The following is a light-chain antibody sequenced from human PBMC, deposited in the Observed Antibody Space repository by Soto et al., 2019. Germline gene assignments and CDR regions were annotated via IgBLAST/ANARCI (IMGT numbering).Light chain of an antibody. CDR2: GAS. V-gene: IGKV3-20*01. Sequence: EIVLTQSPGTLSLSPGERATLSCRASQSVSSSYLAWYQQKPGQAPRLLIYGASSRATGIPDRFSGSGSGTDFNLTISRLEPEDFAVYYFQQYASSPVYTFGQGTKLVIK. CDR1: QSVSSSY. J-gene: IGKJ2*01. CDR3: QQYASSPVYT.